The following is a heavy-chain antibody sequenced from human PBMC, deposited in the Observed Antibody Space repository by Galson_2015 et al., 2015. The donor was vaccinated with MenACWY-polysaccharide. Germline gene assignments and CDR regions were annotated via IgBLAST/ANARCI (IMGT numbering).Heavy chain of an antibody. CDR3: ARDVLHDIWSGHEY. V-gene: IGHV3-53*01. D-gene: IGHD3-10*01. CDR2: LYRGGNT. CDR1: GFIFSNY. Sequence: SLRLSCAASGFIFSNYMSWVRQAPGKELEWVSALYRGGNTYYADSVQGRFTISRDNSKNTLYLHMNSLRADNTAVYYCARDVLHDIWSGHEYWGQGTLVTVAS. J-gene: IGHJ4*02.